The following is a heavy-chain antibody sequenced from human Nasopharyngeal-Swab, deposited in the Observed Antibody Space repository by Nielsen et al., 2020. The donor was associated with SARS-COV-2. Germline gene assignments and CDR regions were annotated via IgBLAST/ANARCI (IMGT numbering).Heavy chain of an antibody. CDR3: ARRAARDGYNYEVDP. J-gene: IGHJ5*02. V-gene: IGHV5-51*01. CDR1: GFSFGNHW. D-gene: IGHD5-24*01. Sequence: GESLKISCMASGFSFGNHWIGWVRQTPGKGLEWMGMVYPGNSEVAYSPSFQGQVTVSADKSMNTAYLQWRNLRASDTAMYFCARRAARDGYNYEVDPWGQGTLVTVSS. CDR2: VYPGNSEV.